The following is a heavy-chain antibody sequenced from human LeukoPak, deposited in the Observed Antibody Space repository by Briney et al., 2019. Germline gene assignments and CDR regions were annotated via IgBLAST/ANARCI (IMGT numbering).Heavy chain of an antibody. CDR3: AKDINMIVVVRLDY. CDR2: ISGSGGST. Sequence: PGGSLRLSCAASGFTFSSYAMSWVRQAPGKGLEWVSAISGSGGSTYYADSVKGRFTISRDNSKNTLYLQMNSLRAEDTAVYYCAKDINMIVVVRLDYWAREPWSPSPQ. J-gene: IGHJ4*02. D-gene: IGHD3-22*01. CDR1: GFTFSSYA. V-gene: IGHV3-23*01.